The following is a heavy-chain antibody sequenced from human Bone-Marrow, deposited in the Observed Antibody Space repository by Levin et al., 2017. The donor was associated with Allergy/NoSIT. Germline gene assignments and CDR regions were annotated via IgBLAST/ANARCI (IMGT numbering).Heavy chain of an antibody. CDR1: GFTFSSYG. J-gene: IGHJ6*02. V-gene: IGHV3-33*01. D-gene: IGHD5-18*01. CDR3: ASMSQWIHHYYYYGMDV. CDR2: IWYDGSNK. Sequence: GESLKISCAASGFTFSSYGMHWVRQAPGKGLEWVAVIWYDGSNKYYADSVKGRFTISRDNSKNTLYLQMNSLRAEDTAVYYCASMSQWIHHYYYYGMDVWGQGTTVTVSS.